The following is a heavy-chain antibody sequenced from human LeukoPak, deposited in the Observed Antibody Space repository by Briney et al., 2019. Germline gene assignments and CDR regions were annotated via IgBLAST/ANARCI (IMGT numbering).Heavy chain of an antibody. CDR3: ARDLNIVVGPVHH. V-gene: IGHV3-33*01. Sequence: GRSLRLSCAASGFTFSTYGMHWVRQAPGKGLEWVSLIWYDGSKKYYADFVKGRFTISRDNSKNTLYPQMNSLRAEDTAVYYCARDLNIVVGPVHHWGQGTLVTVSS. CDR2: IWYDGSKK. CDR1: GFTFSTYG. J-gene: IGHJ1*01. D-gene: IGHD2-2*01.